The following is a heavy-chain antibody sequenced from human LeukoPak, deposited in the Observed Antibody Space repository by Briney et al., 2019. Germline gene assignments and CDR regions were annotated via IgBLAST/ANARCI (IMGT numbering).Heavy chain of an antibody. CDR3: ARDHWDAFDI. CDR2: ISSSSSYI. V-gene: IGHV3-21*01. D-gene: IGHD1-1*01. Sequence: PGGSLRLSCAASGFTFSSYSMNWVRQAPGKGLEWVSSISSSSSYIYYADSVKGRFTISRDNAKNSLYLQMNSLRAEDTVVYYCARDHWDAFDIWGQGTMVTVSS. CDR1: GFTFSSYS. J-gene: IGHJ3*02.